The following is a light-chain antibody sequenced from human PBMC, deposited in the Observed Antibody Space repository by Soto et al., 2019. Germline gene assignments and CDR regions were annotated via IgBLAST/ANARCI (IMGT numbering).Light chain of an antibody. CDR2: EVN. V-gene: IGLV2-8*01. J-gene: IGLJ1*01. CDR3: KSYEGSNIYV. Sequence: ALTQPPSASGSPGQSVTISCTGTSSDVGGYNYVSWYQQHPGKAPKLMIYEVNKRPSGVPDRFSGSKSGNTASLTVSGLQAEDEADYYCKSYEGSNIYVFGTGTKLTVL. CDR1: SSDVGGYNY.